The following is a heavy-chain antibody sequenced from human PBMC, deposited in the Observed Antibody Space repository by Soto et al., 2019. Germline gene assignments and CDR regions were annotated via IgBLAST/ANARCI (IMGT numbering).Heavy chain of an antibody. CDR2: INHSGST. CDR3: ARLGAHGWFEP. V-gene: IGHV4-34*01. D-gene: IGHD1-26*01. J-gene: IGHJ5*02. Sequence: LSLTCAVYGGSFSGYYWSWIRQPPGKGLEWIGEINHSGSTNYNPSLKSRVTISVDTSKNQFSLKLSSVTAADTAVYYCARLGAHGWFEPWGQGTLVTVSS. CDR1: GGSFSGYY.